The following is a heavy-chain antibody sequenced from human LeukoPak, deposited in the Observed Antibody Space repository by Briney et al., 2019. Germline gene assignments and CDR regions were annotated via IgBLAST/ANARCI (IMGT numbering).Heavy chain of an antibody. CDR1: GGTFSRYA. CDR3: ARDEYSSSSDNYYYYYMDV. J-gene: IGHJ6*03. V-gene: IGHV1-69*05. D-gene: IGHD6-6*01. Sequence: ASVKVSCKASGGTFSRYAISWVRQAPGQGLEWMGGIIPIFGTANYAQKFQGRVTITTDESTSTAYMELSSLRSEDTAVYYCARDEYSSSSDNYYYYYMDVWGKGTTVTVSS. CDR2: IIPIFGTA.